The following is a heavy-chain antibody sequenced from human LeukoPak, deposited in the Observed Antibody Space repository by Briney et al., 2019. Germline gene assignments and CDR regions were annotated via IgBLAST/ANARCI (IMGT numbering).Heavy chain of an antibody. CDR2: IYYSGST. Sequence: SEFLSLTCTVSGGSISSSSYYWGWIRQPPGKGLEWIGSIYYSGSTYYNPSLKSRVTISVDTSKNQFSLKLSSVTAADTAVYYCARRRGAVGDFDLWGRGTLVTVSS. J-gene: IGHJ2*01. CDR3: ARRRGAVGDFDL. CDR1: GGSISSSSYY. V-gene: IGHV4-39*01. D-gene: IGHD6-19*01.